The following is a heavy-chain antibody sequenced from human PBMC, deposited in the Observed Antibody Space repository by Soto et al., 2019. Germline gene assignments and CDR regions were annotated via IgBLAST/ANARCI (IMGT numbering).Heavy chain of an antibody. CDR1: GLDFSTYG. CDR2: IWYDGSNK. D-gene: IGHD1-26*01. Sequence: QVQLVESGGGVVQPGRSLRLSCAASGLDFSTYGMHWVRQAPGKGPEWVAVIWYDGSNKYYADSVRGRFIISRDNSKSTLFLQLNSLRAEDTAVYYCARAVGPFDYWGQGTLVTVSS. J-gene: IGHJ4*02. V-gene: IGHV3-33*01. CDR3: ARAVGPFDY.